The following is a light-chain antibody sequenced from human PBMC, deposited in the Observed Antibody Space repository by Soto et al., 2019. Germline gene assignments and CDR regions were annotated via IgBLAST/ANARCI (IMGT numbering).Light chain of an antibody. Sequence: QSVLTQSPSASASLGASVKLTCTLSSGHSTYAIAWHQQQSEKGPRFLMKINSDGSHSKGDGIFDRFSGSSSGAERHLTISSLQSADEADYYCQSWGTGIQLFGGGTKLTVL. CDR2: INSDGSH. CDR3: QSWGTGIQL. V-gene: IGLV4-69*01. J-gene: IGLJ3*02. CDR1: SGHSTYA.